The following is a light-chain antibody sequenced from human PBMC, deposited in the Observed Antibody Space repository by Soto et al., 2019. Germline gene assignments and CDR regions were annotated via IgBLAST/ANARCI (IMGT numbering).Light chain of an antibody. CDR3: QSYDSRLSGSV. J-gene: IGLJ3*02. Sequence: QSVLTQPPSVSGAPGQRVTISCTGSSSNSGAGYDVHWYQQLPGTAPKLLIYGNDNRPSGVPERFSGSKSGTSASLAITGLQAEDEAGYYCQSYDSRLSGSVFGGGTKLTVL. CDR1: SSNSGAGYD. V-gene: IGLV1-40*01. CDR2: GND.